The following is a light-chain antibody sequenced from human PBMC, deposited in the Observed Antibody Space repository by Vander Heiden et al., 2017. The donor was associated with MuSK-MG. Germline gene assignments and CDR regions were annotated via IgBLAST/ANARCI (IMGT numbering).Light chain of an antibody. CDR2: GAS. CDR3: QPYGSSPA. CDR1: PRVSSTY. V-gene: IGKV3-20*01. Sequence: DIVLTQSPGTLSLPQGERGTLPCRASPRVSSTYLAWYQQKPGHAPRRLIYGASSMATGVPDRFSGSGSGTDFTLTISRLEPEDFAVYYCQPYGSSPAFGQGTKVEIK. J-gene: IGKJ1*01.